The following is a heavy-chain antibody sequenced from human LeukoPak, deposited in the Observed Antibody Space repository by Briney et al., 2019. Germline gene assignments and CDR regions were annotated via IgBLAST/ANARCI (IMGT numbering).Heavy chain of an antibody. CDR2: MNPSGST. D-gene: IGHD3-22*01. CDR3: ARGRQDVTMIVVVMTAVSYYLDV. Sequence: SETLSLTCAVYGGSFSGYYWTWIRQTPEKGLEWIGEMNPSGSTSYNPSLKSRVTISVDTSKNQFSLKLSSVTAADTAVYYCARGRQDVTMIVVVMTAVSYYLDVWSKGTTVTVS. CDR1: GGSFSGYY. V-gene: IGHV4-34*01. J-gene: IGHJ6*03.